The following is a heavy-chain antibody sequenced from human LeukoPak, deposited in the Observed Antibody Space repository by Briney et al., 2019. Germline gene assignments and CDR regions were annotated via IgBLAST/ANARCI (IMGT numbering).Heavy chain of an antibody. J-gene: IGHJ4*02. CDR3: ARLDNSLDY. D-gene: IGHD4-23*01. V-gene: IGHV4-59*08. CDR2: IYYSGST. Sequence: SSETLSLTCTVSGGSISSYYWSWIRQPPGKGLEWIGYIYYSGSTNYNPSLKSRVTISVDTSKNQFSLKLSSVTAADTAVYYCARLDNSLDYWGQGTLVTVSS. CDR1: GGSISSYY.